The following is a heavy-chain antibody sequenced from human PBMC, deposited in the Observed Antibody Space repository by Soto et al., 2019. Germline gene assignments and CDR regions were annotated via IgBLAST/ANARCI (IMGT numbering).Heavy chain of an antibody. D-gene: IGHD1-1*01. CDR3: ARDATGPNWVDY. CDR2: IIPILGIA. V-gene: IGHV1-69*08. J-gene: IGHJ4*02. Sequence: QVQLVQSGAEVKKPGSSVKVSCKASGGTFSSYTISWVRQAPGQGLEWMGRIIPILGIANYAQKFQGRVTITADKSTSTAYMELSSLRSDDTAVYYCARDATGPNWVDYWGQGTLVTVSS. CDR1: GGTFSSYT.